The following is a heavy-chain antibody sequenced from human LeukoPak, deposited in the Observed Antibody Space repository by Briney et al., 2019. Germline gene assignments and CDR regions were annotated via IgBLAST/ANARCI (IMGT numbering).Heavy chain of an antibody. V-gene: IGHV1-69*04. CDR2: IIPVLNIT. J-gene: IGHJ6*02. Sequence: SVTVSCKTSGGTFSSSAITWVRQAPGQGLEWMGRIIPVLNITTYAQKFQGSVTITADTSTSTVYMELSSLRSEETAVYYCARDQGLTAPPPFGLDVWGQGTTVIVSS. D-gene: IGHD5-18*01. CDR1: GGTFSSSA. CDR3: ARDQGLTAPPPFGLDV.